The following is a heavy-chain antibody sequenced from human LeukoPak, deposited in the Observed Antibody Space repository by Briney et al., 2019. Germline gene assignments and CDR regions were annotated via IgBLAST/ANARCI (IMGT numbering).Heavy chain of an antibody. D-gene: IGHD3-3*01. Sequence: ASVKVSCKASGYTFTSYYMHWVRQAPGRGLEWMGIINPSGGSTSYAQKFQGRVTMTRDTSTSTVYMELSSLRSEDTAVYYCARGLDYDFWSGYLGYDQPAGYWGQGTLVTVSS. V-gene: IGHV1-46*01. CDR2: INPSGGST. CDR1: GYTFTSYY. CDR3: ARGLDYDFWSGYLGYDQPAGY. J-gene: IGHJ4*02.